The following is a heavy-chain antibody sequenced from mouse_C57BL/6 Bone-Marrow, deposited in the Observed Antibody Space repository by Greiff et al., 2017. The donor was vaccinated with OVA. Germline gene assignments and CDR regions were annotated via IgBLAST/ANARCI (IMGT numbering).Heavy chain of an antibody. Sequence: QVQLQQPGAELVMPGASVKLSCKASGYTFTSYWMHWVKQRPGQGLEWIGEIDPSDSYTNYNQKFKGKSTLTVDKSSSTAYMQLSSLTSEYSAVYYCAREEGWLPPWFAYWGQGTLVTVSA. CDR1: GYTFTSYW. V-gene: IGHV1-69*01. CDR2: IDPSDSYT. J-gene: IGHJ3*01. D-gene: IGHD2-3*01. CDR3: AREEGWLPPWFAY.